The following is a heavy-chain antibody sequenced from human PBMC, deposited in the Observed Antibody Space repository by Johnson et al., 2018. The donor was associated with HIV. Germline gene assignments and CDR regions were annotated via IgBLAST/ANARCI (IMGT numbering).Heavy chain of an antibody. J-gene: IGHJ3*02. CDR3: AKEPRPGIVATDDAFDI. V-gene: IGHV3-13*01. CDR1: GFTFSSYD. D-gene: IGHD5-12*01. Sequence: VQLVESGGGLVQPGGSLRLSCAASGFTFSSYDMHWVRQATGKGLEWVSAIGTAGDTYYPGSVKGRFTISRENAKNSLYLQMKSLRAGDTAVYYCAKEPRPGIVATDDAFDIWGQGTMVTVSS. CDR2: IGTAGDT.